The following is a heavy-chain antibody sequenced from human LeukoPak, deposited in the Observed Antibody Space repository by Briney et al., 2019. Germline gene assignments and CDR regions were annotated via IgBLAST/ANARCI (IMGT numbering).Heavy chain of an antibody. Sequence: GGSLRLSCAASGFIFSNYAMSWVRQAPGKGLEWVSAIDSTGAYTRYADSVKGRFTISKDSSKTILYLQMNSLRAEDAAVYFCAKGSAAGRPYYFDYWGQGTLVTVSS. J-gene: IGHJ4*02. CDR1: GFIFSNYA. V-gene: IGHV3-23*01. CDR2: IDSTGAYT. CDR3: AKGSAAGRPYYFDY. D-gene: IGHD6-25*01.